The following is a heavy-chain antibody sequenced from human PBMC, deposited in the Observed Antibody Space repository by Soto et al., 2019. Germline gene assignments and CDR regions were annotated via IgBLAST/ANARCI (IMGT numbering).Heavy chain of an antibody. V-gene: IGHV1-24*01. CDR3: ATDARRLIAAAGTGAFDI. CDR1: GYTLTELS. J-gene: IGHJ3*02. CDR2: FDPEDGET. Sequence: ASVKVSCKVSGYTLTELSMHCVRQAPGKGLEWMGGFDPEDGETIYAQKFQGRVTMTEDTSTDTAYMELSSLRSEDTAVYYCATDARRLIAAAGTGAFDIWGQGTMVTVSS. D-gene: IGHD6-13*01.